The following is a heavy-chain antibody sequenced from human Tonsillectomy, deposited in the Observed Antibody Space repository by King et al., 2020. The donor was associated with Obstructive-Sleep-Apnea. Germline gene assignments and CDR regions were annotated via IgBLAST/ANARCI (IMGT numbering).Heavy chain of an antibody. CDR3: ARNPEFGDYGGFGY. Sequence: QLQESGPGLVKPSETLSLTCTVSGGSINSYYWSWIRQPPGKGLEWIGYIYDSGLTNYNPSLKSRVTISVDTSKNQFSLKLSSVTAADTAVYYCARNPEFGDYGGFGYWGQGTLVTVSS. J-gene: IGHJ4*02. CDR1: GGSINSYY. D-gene: IGHD4-23*01. CDR2: IYDSGLT. V-gene: IGHV4-59*01.